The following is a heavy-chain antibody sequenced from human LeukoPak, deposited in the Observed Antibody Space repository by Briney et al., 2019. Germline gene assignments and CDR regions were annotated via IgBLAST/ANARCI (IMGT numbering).Heavy chain of an antibody. CDR2: IYPADSDT. CDR1: GYSFTSYW. J-gene: IGHJ4*02. Sequence: GESLKISCKGSGYSFTSYWIAWVRQMPGKGLEWMGIIYPADSDTRYSPSFQGQVTISADKSIGTAYLQWSSLKASDTAMYYCARQDGEGSYYFDYWGQGALVTVSS. CDR3: ARQDGEGSYYFDY. D-gene: IGHD4-17*01. V-gene: IGHV5-51*01.